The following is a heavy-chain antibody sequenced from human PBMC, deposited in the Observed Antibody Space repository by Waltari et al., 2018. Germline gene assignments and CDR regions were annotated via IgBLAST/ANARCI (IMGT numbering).Heavy chain of an antibody. D-gene: IGHD3-16*01. V-gene: IGHV4-34*01. CDR1: GGSFSGYY. Sequence: QVQLQQWGAGLLKPSETLSLTCAVYGGSFSGYYWSWIRQPPGKGLEWIGEINHSGSTNYNPSLKIRVTISVDTSKNQFSLKLSSVTAADTAVYYCAREWGGWYYYYYMDVWGKGTTVTISS. CDR2: INHSGST. J-gene: IGHJ6*03. CDR3: AREWGGWYYYYYMDV.